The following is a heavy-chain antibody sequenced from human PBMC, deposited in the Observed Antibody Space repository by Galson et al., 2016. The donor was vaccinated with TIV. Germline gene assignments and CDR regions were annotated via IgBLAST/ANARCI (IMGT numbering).Heavy chain of an antibody. Sequence: SETLSLTCTVSGGSITGHYWSWIRQSSGKGLEWIGYIYYTGITGYNPSLKSRVTISVDTSKNQFSLNLSSVTAADTAVYYCARVRDGYNSHYYFYMDIWGQGTAVTVSS. D-gene: IGHD5-24*01. CDR3: ARVRDGYNSHYYFYMDI. J-gene: IGHJ6*03. CDR2: IYYTGIT. V-gene: IGHV4-59*11. CDR1: GGSITGHY.